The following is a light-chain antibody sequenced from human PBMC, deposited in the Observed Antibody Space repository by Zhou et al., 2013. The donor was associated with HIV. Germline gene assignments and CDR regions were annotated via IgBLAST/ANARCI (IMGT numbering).Light chain of an antibody. CDR3: LQHNSFPQT. J-gene: IGKJ1*01. Sequence: DIQMTQSPSSLSASVGDTVTITCRASQGISNYLAWYQQKLGEVPKLLIYGASTLQSGVPSRFSGSGSGTDFTLTISSLQPEDVATYYCLQHNSFPQTFGQGTKVEIK. V-gene: IGKV1-27*01. CDR1: QGISNY. CDR2: GAS.